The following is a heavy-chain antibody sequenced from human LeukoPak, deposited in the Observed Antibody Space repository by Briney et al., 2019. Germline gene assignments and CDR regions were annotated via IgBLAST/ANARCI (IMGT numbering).Heavy chain of an antibody. CDR1: GYSFASYW. J-gene: IGHJ4*02. V-gene: IGHV5-51*01. CDR2: IYPGDSDT. D-gene: IGHD2-2*01. Sequence: GESLKISCKGSGYSFASYWIAWVRQMPGKGLEWMGIIYPGDSDTRYSPYCQGKVTISADKSISTAYLQWSSLKASDTAIYYCARQWGDCSSTSCYSAYWGQGTLVTVSS. CDR3: ARQWGDCSSTSCYSAY.